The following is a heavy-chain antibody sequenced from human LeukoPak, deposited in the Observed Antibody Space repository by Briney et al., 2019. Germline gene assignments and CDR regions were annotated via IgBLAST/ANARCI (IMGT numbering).Heavy chain of an antibody. CDR2: INPKSGGT. CDR1: GYIFTGYY. CDR3: ASERLGYNWFDP. Sequence: ASVKVSCKASGYIFTGYYIHWIRQAPGQGLEWMGRINPKSGGTNYAQKFQGRVTMTRDTSTSTAYMELSRLKFDDTSVYYCASERLGYNWFDPWGQGTLVTVSS. D-gene: IGHD3-16*01. J-gene: IGHJ5*02. V-gene: IGHV1-2*05.